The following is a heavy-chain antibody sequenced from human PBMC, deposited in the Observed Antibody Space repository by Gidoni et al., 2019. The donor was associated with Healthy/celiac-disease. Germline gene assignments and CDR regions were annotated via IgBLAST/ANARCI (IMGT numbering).Heavy chain of an antibody. CDR1: GFTFSSSG. D-gene: IGHD6-6*01. V-gene: IGHV3-33*01. Sequence: QVQLVESGGGVVQPGRSLRLSCAASGFTFSSSGLHWVRQAPGKGLEWVAVRWYDGSNKYYADSVKGRFTISRDNSKNTLYLQMNSLRAEDTAVYYCARDPYSSSPGDYYYGMDVWGQGTTVTVSS. J-gene: IGHJ6*02. CDR2: RWYDGSNK. CDR3: ARDPYSSSPGDYYYGMDV.